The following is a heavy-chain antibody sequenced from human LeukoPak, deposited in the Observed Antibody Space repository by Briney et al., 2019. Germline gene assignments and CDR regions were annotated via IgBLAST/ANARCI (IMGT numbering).Heavy chain of an antibody. J-gene: IGHJ4*02. Sequence: SETLSLTCTVSGYSISSGYFWGWIRQPPGKGLEWIGSIYHSGGTYYNPSLKSRVTISVDTSKNQFSLKLSSVTAADTAVYYCARVNWLFDYWGQGTLVTVSS. CDR1: GYSISSGYF. CDR2: IYHSGGT. CDR3: ARVNWLFDY. V-gene: IGHV4-38-2*02. D-gene: IGHD1-1*01.